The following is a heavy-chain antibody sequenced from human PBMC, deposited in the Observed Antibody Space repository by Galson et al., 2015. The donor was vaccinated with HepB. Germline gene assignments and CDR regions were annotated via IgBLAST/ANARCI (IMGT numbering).Heavy chain of an antibody. V-gene: IGHV3-30-3*01. CDR2: ISYDGSNK. CDR3: ARPRIAAAGSSLGHLGY. CDR1: GFTFSSYW. Sequence: SLRLSCAASGFTFSSYWMSWVRQAPGKGLEWVAVISYDGSNKYYADSVKGRFTISRDNSKNTLYLQMNSLRAEDTAVYYCARPRIAAAGSSLGHLGYWGQGTLVTVSS. D-gene: IGHD6-13*01. J-gene: IGHJ4*02.